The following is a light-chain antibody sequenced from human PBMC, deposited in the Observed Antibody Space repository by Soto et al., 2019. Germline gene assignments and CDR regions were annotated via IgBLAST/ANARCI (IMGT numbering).Light chain of an antibody. J-gene: IGKJ5*01. Sequence: MVWTQSPATLSLSAGERATLCCRASQSVSSNYFAWYQQKPGQAPRLLIYDTSSRASGIPDRFSGSGSGTDFTLTISRLETEDFAVFYCQQYGTSEIIFGQGTRLEIK. CDR1: QSVSSNY. CDR2: DTS. V-gene: IGKV3-20*01. CDR3: QQYGTSEII.